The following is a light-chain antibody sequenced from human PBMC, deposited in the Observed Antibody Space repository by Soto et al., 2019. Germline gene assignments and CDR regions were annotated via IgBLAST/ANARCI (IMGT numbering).Light chain of an antibody. CDR1: SSDVGSYNY. CDR2: EVS. CDR3: TSYTSSSTVV. V-gene: IGLV2-14*01. J-gene: IGLJ2*01. Sequence: QSALTQPASVSGSPGQSITISCTGTSSDVGSYNYVSWYQQHPGKAPKLMIYEVSNRPSGVSNRFSGSKSGNTASLTISGLQAEDEANYYCTSYTSSSTVVFGEGTKVTVL.